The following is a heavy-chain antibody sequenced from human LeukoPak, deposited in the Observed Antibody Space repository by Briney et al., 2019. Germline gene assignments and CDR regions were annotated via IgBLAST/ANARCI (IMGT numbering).Heavy chain of an antibody. J-gene: IGHJ5*02. CDR3: ARSRKYGAETTYSWFDP. CDR1: GGSISSSTYY. V-gene: IGHV4-39*01. D-gene: IGHD4-17*01. Sequence: SETLSLTCTVSGGSISSSTYYWGWIRQPPGKGLEWIASIYYTGSTNYNPSLKSRVTISVDTSKNQFSLKLSSVSAADTAVYYCARSRKYGAETTYSWFDPWGQGTLVIVSS. CDR2: IYYTGST.